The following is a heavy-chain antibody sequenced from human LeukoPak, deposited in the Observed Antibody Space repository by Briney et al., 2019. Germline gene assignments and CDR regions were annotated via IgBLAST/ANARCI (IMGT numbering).Heavy chain of an antibody. D-gene: IGHD5-24*01. CDR3: ARATLEMADAFDI. CDR2: IYSGGST. V-gene: IGHV3-53*01. Sequence: GGSLRLSCAASGFTVSSNYMSWVRQAPGKGLEWVSVIYSGGSTYYADSVKGRFTISRDNSKNTLYLQMNSLRAEDTAVYYCARATLEMADAFDIWGQGTMVTVSS. CDR1: GFTVSSNY. J-gene: IGHJ3*02.